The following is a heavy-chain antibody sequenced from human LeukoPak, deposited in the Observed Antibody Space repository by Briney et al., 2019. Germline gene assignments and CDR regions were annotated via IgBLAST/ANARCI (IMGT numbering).Heavy chain of an antibody. CDR2: IKQDGSEK. J-gene: IGHJ4*02. CDR3: ARLYSYATRYFDY. CDR1: GFTFSSYW. D-gene: IGHD5-18*01. Sequence: GGSLRPSCAASGFTFSSYWMSWVRQAPGKGLEWVANIKQDGSEKYYVDSVKGRFTISRDNAKNSLYLQMNSLRAEDTAVYYCARLYSYATRYFDYWGQGTLVTVSS. V-gene: IGHV3-7*01.